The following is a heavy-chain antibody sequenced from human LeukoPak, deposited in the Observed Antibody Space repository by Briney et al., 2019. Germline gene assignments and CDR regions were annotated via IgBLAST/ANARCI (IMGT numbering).Heavy chain of an antibody. J-gene: IGHJ5*02. Sequence: GASVNVSCMASGYTFTGYYMHWVRQAPGQGLEWMGWINPNSGGTNYAQKFQGRVTMTRDTPISTAYMELSRLRSDDTAVYYCARDGMVRGVKLKFDPWGQGTLVTVSS. CDR3: ARDGMVRGVKLKFDP. D-gene: IGHD3-10*01. CDR2: INPNSGGT. CDR1: GYTFTGYY. V-gene: IGHV1-2*02.